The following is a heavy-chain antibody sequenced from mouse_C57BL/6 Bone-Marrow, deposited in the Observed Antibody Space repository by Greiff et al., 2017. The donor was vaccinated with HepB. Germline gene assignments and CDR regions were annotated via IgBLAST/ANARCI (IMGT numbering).Heavy chain of an antibody. J-gene: IGHJ3*01. V-gene: IGHV6-6*01. CDR1: GFTFSDAW. D-gene: IGHD2-4*01. CDR2: IRNKANNHAT. Sequence: EVQRVESGGGLVQPGGSMKLSCAASGFTFSDAWMDWVRQSPEKGLEWVAEIRNKANNHATYYAESVKGRFTISRDDSKSSVYLQMNSLRAEDTGIYYCTPYDYDEGIAYWGQGTLVTVSA. CDR3: TPYDYDEGIAY.